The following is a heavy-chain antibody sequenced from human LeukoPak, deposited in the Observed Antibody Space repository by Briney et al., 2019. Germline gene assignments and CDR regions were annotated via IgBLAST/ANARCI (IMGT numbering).Heavy chain of an antibody. CDR1: GGSFSVYY. CDR3: ARGLRRIAAAGTDY. Sequence: SETLSLTCAVYGGSFSVYYWSWIRQPPGKGLEWIGEINHSGSTNYNPSLKSRVTISVDTSKNQFSLKLSSVTAADTAVYYCARGLRRIAAAGTDYWGQGTLVTVSS. V-gene: IGHV4-34*01. J-gene: IGHJ4*02. CDR2: INHSGST. D-gene: IGHD6-13*01.